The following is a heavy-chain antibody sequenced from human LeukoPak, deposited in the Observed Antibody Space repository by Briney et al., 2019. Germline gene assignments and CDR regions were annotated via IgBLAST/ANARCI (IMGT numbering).Heavy chain of an antibody. Sequence: SETLSLTCIVSGGPIITHYWSWSRRPPPRGLQWIGYNDYSGSTNYNPSLKSRVTISVDTSKNQFSLKLNSVTAAEAAVYYWARGPTLRGTYYMDGWGKGTTVTASS. D-gene: IGHD3-16*01. V-gene: IGHV4-59*11. CDR1: GGPIITHY. J-gene: IGHJ6*03. CDR2: NDYSGST. CDR3: ARGPTLRGTYYMDG.